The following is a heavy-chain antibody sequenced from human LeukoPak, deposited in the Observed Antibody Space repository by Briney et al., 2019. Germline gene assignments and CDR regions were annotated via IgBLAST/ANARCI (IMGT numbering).Heavy chain of an antibody. CDR3: ARVSDVLRFLEWVYVDY. Sequence: SSQTLSLTCTVSGGSISSGDYYWSWIRQPPGKGLEWIGYIYYNGSTYYNPSLKSRVTISVDTSKNQFSLKLSSVTAADTAVYYCARVSDVLRFLEWVYVDYWGQGTLVTVSS. CDR1: GGSISSGDYY. V-gene: IGHV4-30-4*08. J-gene: IGHJ4*02. D-gene: IGHD3-3*01. CDR2: IYYNGST.